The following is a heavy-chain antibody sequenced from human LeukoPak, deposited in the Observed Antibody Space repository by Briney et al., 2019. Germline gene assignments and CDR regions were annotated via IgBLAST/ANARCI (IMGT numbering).Heavy chain of an antibody. Sequence: PGGSLRLSCAASGFTFDDYAMHWVRQAPGKGLEWVSGVSWNSGSIGYADSVKGRFTISRDNAKNSLYLQMNSLRAEDTAVYYCARDQRRHDVWGQGTTVTVSS. CDR2: VSWNSGSI. CDR3: ARDQRRHDV. CDR1: GFTFDDYA. J-gene: IGHJ6*02. V-gene: IGHV3-9*01. D-gene: IGHD5-24*01.